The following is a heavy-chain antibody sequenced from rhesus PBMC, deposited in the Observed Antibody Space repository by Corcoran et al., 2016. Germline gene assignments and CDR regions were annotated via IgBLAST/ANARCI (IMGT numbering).Heavy chain of an antibody. D-gene: IGHD3-3*01. CDR2: VSGNSGGT. CDR3: ARGPIWTGYSLDWYFDL. Sequence: QVQLQESGPGLVKPSETLSLTCAVSGGSFSGYYWAWIRHHPGKGLERIGSVSGNSGGTDYNPSLKSRVTISTDTSKNQFSLKLSSVTAADTAVYYCARGPIWTGYSLDWYFDLWGPGTPITVPS. CDR1: GGSFSGYY. V-gene: IGHV4-165*01. J-gene: IGHJ2*01.